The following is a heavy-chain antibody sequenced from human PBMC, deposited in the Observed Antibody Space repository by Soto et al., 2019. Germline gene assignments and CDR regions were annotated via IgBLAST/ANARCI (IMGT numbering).Heavy chain of an antibody. CDR1: GFTFSSYG. CDR3: AKEGTEVSWFWFDP. J-gene: IGHJ5*02. Sequence: PGGSLRLSCAASGFTFSSYGMHWVRQAPGKGLEWVAVISYDGSNKYYADSVKGRFTISRDNSKNTLYLQMNSLRAEDTAVYYCAKEGTEVSWFWFDPWGQGTLVTVSS. CDR2: ISYDGSNK. V-gene: IGHV3-30*18. D-gene: IGHD6-13*01.